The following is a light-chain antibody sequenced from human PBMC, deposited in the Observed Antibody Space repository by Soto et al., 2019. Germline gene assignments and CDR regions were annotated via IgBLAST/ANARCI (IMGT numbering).Light chain of an antibody. CDR3: CSYAGSSPPVV. J-gene: IGLJ2*01. CDR1: SSDVGSYNL. V-gene: IGLV2-23*02. Sequence: QSVLTQPASVSGSPGQSITISCTGTSSDVGSYNLVSWYQQHPGKAPKLMISDVSKRPSGVSNRFSGSKSGNTASLTISGLQAEDEADYYCCSYAGSSPPVVFGGGTQLTVL. CDR2: DVS.